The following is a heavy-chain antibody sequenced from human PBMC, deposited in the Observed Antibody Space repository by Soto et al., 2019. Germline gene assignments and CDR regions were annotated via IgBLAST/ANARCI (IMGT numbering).Heavy chain of an antibody. CDR3: ASGGWELPYYFDY. CDR1: GGTFSSYA. Sequence: SVKVSCKASGGTFSSYAISWVRQAPGQGLEWMGGIIPIFGTANYAQKFQGRVTITADESTSTAYMELSSLRSEDTAVYYCASGGWELPYYFDYWGQGTLVTVSS. D-gene: IGHD1-26*01. J-gene: IGHJ4*02. V-gene: IGHV1-69*13. CDR2: IIPIFGTA.